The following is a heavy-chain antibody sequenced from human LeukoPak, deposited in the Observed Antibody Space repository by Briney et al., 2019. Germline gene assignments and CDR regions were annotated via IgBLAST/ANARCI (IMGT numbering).Heavy chain of an antibody. CDR3: ARVRDNYDFAFDY. CDR1: GFTFSSFT. V-gene: IGHV3-21*01. Sequence: GGSLRLSCAASGFTFSSFTMNWVRQAPGKGLEWVSSISSGSSYIYYADSVKGRFTISGDNAKNSLFLQMNSLRVEDTARYFCARVRDNYDFAFDYWGQGTLVTVSS. D-gene: IGHD3-3*01. J-gene: IGHJ4*02. CDR2: ISSGSSYI.